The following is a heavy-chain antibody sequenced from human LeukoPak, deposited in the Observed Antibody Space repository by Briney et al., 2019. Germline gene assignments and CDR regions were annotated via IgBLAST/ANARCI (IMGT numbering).Heavy chain of an antibody. D-gene: IGHD3-10*01. CDR3: ARDRMVRGVILHDY. CDR2: ISYDGSNK. V-gene: IGHV3-30*03. CDR1: GFTFSNYW. J-gene: IGHJ4*02. Sequence: GGSLRLSCAASGFTFSNYWMSWVRQAPGKGLEWVAVISYDGSNKYYADSVKGRFTISRDNSKNTLYLQMNSLRAEDTAVYYCARDRMVRGVILHDYWGQGTLVTVSS.